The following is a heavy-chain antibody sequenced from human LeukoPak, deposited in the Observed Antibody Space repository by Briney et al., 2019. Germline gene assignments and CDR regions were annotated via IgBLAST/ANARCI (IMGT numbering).Heavy chain of an antibody. CDR1: GFPFDEYG. J-gene: IGHJ4*02. CDR2: INWNGGST. D-gene: IGHD3-22*01. CDR3: ARSPYYYDSSAYYPKFDF. Sequence: GSLRLSCETSGFPFDEYGMSWVRQAPGKGLEGVSGINWNGGSTHYADSVKGRFTISRDNAKNSLYLQMNSLRAEDTALYYCARSPYYYDSSAYYPKFDFWGQGTLLTVSA. V-gene: IGHV3-20*04.